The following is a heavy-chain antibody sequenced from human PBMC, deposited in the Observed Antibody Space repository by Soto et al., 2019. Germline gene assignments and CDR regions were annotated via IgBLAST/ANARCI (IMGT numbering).Heavy chain of an antibody. CDR2: LSSNGGTT. V-gene: IGHV3-23*01. CDR3: AKVNNHYYYDMDV. CDR1: GFIFTNYA. Sequence: LRLSCAASGFIFTNYAIAWVRQAPGRGLEWVSTLSSNGGTTYYADSVKGRFTISRDNSKNTLYLQMNSLRAEDTAVYYCAKVNNHYYYDMDVWGQGTTVTVSS. J-gene: IGHJ6*02.